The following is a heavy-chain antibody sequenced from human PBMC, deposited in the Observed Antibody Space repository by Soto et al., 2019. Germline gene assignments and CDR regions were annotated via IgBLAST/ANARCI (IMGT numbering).Heavy chain of an antibody. CDR1: GFTFNTYP. J-gene: IGHJ6*02. Sequence: EVQLLQSGGGVVPPGGSLRLACATSGFTFNTYPMTWVRQAPGKGLEWVSSISYTAGRTSSYEASVKGRFAISRDFSDNTVYLQMTHLRVDDTAVYDGAKGVFSFHYGMEVCGQVTTVTVS. D-gene: IGHD3-10*01. CDR2: ISYTAGRTS. V-gene: IGHV3-23*02. CDR3: AKGVFSFHYGMEV.